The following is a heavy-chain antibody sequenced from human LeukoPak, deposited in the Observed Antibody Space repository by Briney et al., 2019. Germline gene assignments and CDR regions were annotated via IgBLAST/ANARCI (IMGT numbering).Heavy chain of an antibody. Sequence: GRSLRLSCAASGFTFDDYAMHWVRQAPGKGLEWVSGISWNSGSIGYADSVKGRFTISRDNAKNSLYLQMNSLRAEDTALYHCAKAGLYSSSPIDYWGQGTLVTVSS. D-gene: IGHD6-6*01. V-gene: IGHV3-9*01. CDR2: ISWNSGSI. CDR1: GFTFDDYA. J-gene: IGHJ4*02. CDR3: AKAGLYSSSPIDY.